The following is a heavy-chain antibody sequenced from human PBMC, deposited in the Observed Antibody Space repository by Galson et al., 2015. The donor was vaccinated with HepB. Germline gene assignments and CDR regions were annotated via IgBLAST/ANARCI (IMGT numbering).Heavy chain of an antibody. J-gene: IGHJ4*02. CDR2: IKSKTDGGTT. Sequence: SLRLSCAASGFTFSNAWMSWVRQAPGKGLEWVGRIKSKTDGGTTDYAAPVKGRFTISRDDSKNTLYLQMNSLKTEDTAVYYCTARRMVRGLEDYWGQGTLVTVSS. CDR3: TARRMVRGLEDY. D-gene: IGHD3-10*01. CDR1: GFTFSNAW. V-gene: IGHV3-15*01.